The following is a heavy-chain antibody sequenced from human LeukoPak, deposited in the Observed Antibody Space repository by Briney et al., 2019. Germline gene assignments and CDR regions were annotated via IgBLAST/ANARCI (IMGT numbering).Heavy chain of an antibody. Sequence: RSKANSYATTDAASVKGRFTISRDDSKNTAYLQMNSLKTEDTAVYYCTRPSYDSSVSGVVYWGQGTLVTVSS. D-gene: IGHD3-22*01. CDR2: RSKANSYAT. J-gene: IGHJ4*02. CDR3: TRPSYDSSVSGVVY. V-gene: IGHV3-73*01.